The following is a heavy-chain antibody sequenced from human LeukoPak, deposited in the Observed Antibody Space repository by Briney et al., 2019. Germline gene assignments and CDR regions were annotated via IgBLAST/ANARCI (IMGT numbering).Heavy chain of an antibody. D-gene: IGHD3-10*01. Sequence: PGGSLRLSCAASGFTFSSYGMHWVRQAPGKGLEWVAFIRYDGSNKYYADSVKGRFTISRDNSKNTLYLQMNSLRAEDTAVYYCAKDRILVRGVISYFDYWGQGTLVTVSS. V-gene: IGHV3-30*02. J-gene: IGHJ4*02. CDR3: AKDRILVRGVISYFDY. CDR2: IRYDGSNK. CDR1: GFTFSSYG.